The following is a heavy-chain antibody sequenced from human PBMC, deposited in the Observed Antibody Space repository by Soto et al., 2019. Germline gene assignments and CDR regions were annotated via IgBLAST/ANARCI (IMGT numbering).Heavy chain of an antibody. V-gene: IGHV1-69*12. D-gene: IGHD5-18*01. CDR2: IIPMFGTA. J-gene: IGHJ4*02. CDR1: GGTFSTYA. CDR3: ASGIQLWLRRINNGYSG. Sequence: QVQLVQSGAEVKKPESSVKVSCKAPGGTFSTYAISWVRQAPGQGLEWMGGIIPMFGTANYAQRFQDTVTIPADESTNTVYMELSSLRSEATAVYFCASGIQLWLRRINNGYSGWGQGTLVTVSS.